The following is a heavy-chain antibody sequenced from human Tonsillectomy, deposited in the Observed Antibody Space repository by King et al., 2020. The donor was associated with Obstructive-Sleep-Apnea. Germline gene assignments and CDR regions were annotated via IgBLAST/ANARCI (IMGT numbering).Heavy chain of an antibody. J-gene: IGHJ4*02. CDR2: ISWNSGSI. V-gene: IGHV3-9*01. CDR3: AKDLSSGWYGPADY. D-gene: IGHD6-19*01. CDR1: GFTFDDYA. Sequence: VQLVESGGGLVQPGRSLRLSCAASGFTFDDYALHWVRQAPGKGLEWVSGISWNSGSIGYADSVKGRFTISRDNAKNSLYLQIHSLRPEDTAFYYCAKDLSSGWYGPADYWGQGTLVTVSS.